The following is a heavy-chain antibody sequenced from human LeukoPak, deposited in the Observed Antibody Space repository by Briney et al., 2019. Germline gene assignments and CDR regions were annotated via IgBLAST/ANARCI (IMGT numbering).Heavy chain of an antibody. CDR3: ARVHRGYSFGRLDY. J-gene: IGHJ4*02. D-gene: IGHD5-12*01. CDR1: GFTFGSYG. Sequence: PGGSLRLSCAASGFTFGSYGMHWVRQAPGKGLEWVAVIWYDGSNKYYADSVKGRFTIPRDNSKNTLYLQMNSLRAEDTAVYYCARVHRGYSFGRLDYWGQGTLVTVSS. V-gene: IGHV3-33*01. CDR2: IWYDGSNK.